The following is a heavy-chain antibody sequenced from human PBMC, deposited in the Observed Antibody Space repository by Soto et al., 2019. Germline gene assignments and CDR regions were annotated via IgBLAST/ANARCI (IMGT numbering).Heavy chain of an antibody. CDR1: GFTFSGYA. V-gene: IGHV3-30-3*01. CDR3: ARDSRPYRAVAGTSIVRPFGY. D-gene: IGHD6-19*01. CDR2: ISYDGSNK. Sequence: QVQLVESGGGVVQPGRSLRLSCAASGFTFSGYAMHGVRQAPGKGLEWVAVISYDGSNKYYADSVKGRFTISRDNSKNTLYLQMNSLRAEDTAVYYCARDSRPYRAVAGTSIVRPFGYWGQGTLVTVSS. J-gene: IGHJ4*02.